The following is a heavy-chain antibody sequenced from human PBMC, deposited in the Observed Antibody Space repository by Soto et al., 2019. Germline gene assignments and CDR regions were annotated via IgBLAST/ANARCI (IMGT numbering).Heavy chain of an antibody. V-gene: IGHV5-51*01. Sequence: GESLKISCKGSGYSFTSYWIGWLRQMPGKGLEWMGIIYPGDSDTRYSPSFQGQVTISADKSISTAYLQWSSLKASDTAMYYCARRQLLSYYGMDVWGQGTTVTVSS. CDR2: IYPGDSDT. CDR3: ARRQLLSYYGMDV. CDR1: GYSFTSYW. J-gene: IGHJ6*02. D-gene: IGHD2-2*01.